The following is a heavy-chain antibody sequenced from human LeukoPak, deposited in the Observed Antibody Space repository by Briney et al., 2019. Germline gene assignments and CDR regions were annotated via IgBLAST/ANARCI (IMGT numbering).Heavy chain of an antibody. CDR2: INHSGST. D-gene: IGHD2-15*01. J-gene: IGHJ5*02. V-gene: IGHV4-34*01. Sequence: SETLSLTCAVYGGSFSGYYWSWIRQPPGKGLEWIGEINHSGSTHYNPSLKSRVTISVDTSKNQFSLKLSSVTAADTAVYYCARARPLVLSPFDPWGQGTLVTVSS. CDR3: ARARPLVLSPFDP. CDR1: GGSFSGYY.